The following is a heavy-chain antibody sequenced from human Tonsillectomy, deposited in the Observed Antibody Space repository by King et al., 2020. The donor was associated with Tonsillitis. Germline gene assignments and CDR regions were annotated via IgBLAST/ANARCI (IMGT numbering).Heavy chain of an antibody. J-gene: IGHJ5*01. CDR2: IWRSGTT. Sequence: VQLQESGPRLVKPSETLSLSCDVSGYSINSGYFWGWIRQPPGQGLEWIGTIWRSGTTYYNPSLKSRVIISVDTSRNQYSLNLTSVTAADTAVYYCARARGDILTGYYPRGWFDSWGQGSLVTVSS. V-gene: IGHV4-38-2*01. D-gene: IGHD3-9*01. CDR3: ARARGDILTGYYPRGWFDS. CDR1: GYSINSGYF.